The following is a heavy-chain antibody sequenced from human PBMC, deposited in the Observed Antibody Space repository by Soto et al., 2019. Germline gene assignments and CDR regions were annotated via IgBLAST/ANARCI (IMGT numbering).Heavy chain of an antibody. D-gene: IGHD3-10*01. CDR3: ARGHPTYYYGSGSKYFDY. CDR2: INHSGST. CDR1: GGSFSGYY. Sequence: PSETLSLTCTVSGGSFSGYYWSWIHQPPGKGLEWIGEINHSGSTNYNPSLESRVTISVATSKNQFSLKLSSVTAADTAVYYCARGHPTYYYGSGSKYFDYWGQGTLVTVSS. J-gene: IGHJ4*02. V-gene: IGHV4-34*01.